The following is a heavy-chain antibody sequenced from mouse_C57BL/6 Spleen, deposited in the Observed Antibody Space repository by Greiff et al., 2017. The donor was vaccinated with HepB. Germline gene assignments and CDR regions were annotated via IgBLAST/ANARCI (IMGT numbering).Heavy chain of an antibody. J-gene: IGHJ4*01. V-gene: IGHV5-16*01. D-gene: IGHD1-1*01. CDR2: INYDGSST. CDR3: ARCPPLYDGSSYSCAMDY. CDR1: GFTFSDYY. Sequence: EVMLVESEGGLVQPGSSMKLSCTASGFTFSDYYMAWVRQVPEKGLEWVANINYDGSSTYYLDSLKSRFIISRDNAKNILYLQMSSLKSEDTATYYCARCPPLYDGSSYSCAMDYWGQGTSVTVSS.